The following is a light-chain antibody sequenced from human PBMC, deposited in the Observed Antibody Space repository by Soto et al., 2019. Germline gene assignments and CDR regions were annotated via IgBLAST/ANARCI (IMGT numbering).Light chain of an antibody. CDR1: QSIRNSY. J-gene: IGKJ1*01. V-gene: IGKV3-20*01. CDR3: QQYGGSPRT. Sequence: EIVLTQSPGTLYLSPGERATLSCRATQSIRNSYLAWYQQKPGQAPRLLIYGISSRATGIPDRFSGSGSGTDFTLAISRLEPEDFAVYYCQQYGGSPRTFGQGTKVEIK. CDR2: GIS.